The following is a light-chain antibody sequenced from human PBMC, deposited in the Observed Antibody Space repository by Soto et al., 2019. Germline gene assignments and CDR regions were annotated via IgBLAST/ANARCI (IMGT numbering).Light chain of an antibody. Sequence: DIQMTQSPSTLYASVGDRVTITCRASQSVSGWLAWYQKKPGKAPSLLIFDVSRLEIGVPSRFRGSGSGTEFTLTISSLQADDFATYYCQQYKTYYYSFGQGTKLEIK. J-gene: IGKJ2*03. CDR2: DVS. CDR3: QQYKTYYYS. V-gene: IGKV1-5*01. CDR1: QSVSGW.